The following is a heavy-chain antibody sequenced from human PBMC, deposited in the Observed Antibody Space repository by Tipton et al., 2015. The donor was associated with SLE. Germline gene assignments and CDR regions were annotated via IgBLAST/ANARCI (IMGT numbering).Heavy chain of an antibody. CDR1: GGSFSGYY. CDR2: INHSGST. J-gene: IGHJ4*02. V-gene: IGHV4-34*01. D-gene: IGHD1-26*01. CDR3: ARSWWELLGYFDY. Sequence: TLSLTCAVYGGSFSGYYWSWIRQPPGKGLEWIGEINHSGSTNYNPSLKSRVTISVDTSKNQFSLKLSSVTAADTAVYYCARSWWELLGYFDYWGQGTLVTVSS.